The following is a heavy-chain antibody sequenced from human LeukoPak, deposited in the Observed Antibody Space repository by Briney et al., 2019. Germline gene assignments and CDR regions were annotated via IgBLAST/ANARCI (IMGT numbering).Heavy chain of an antibody. D-gene: IGHD7-27*01. Sequence: GGSLRLSCSASGLTFSLYAMHWVPQAPGRGLEYGSGISTNWGCTYYVDSVKGRFTISRDNTNNTLYLQKSTLRTPDTSAYYCVTELGIGGFDIWGQGTMVTVSS. CDR3: VTELGIGGFDI. CDR1: GLTFSLYA. CDR2: ISTNWGCT. V-gene: IGHV3-64D*06. J-gene: IGHJ3*02.